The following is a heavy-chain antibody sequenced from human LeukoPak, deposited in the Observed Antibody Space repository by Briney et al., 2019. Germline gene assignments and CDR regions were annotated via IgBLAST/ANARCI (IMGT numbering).Heavy chain of an antibody. CDR1: GGSISSGDHY. V-gene: IGHV4-30-4*01. CDR3: ARVGDLRGVISWFDP. CDR2: MHYSGST. J-gene: IGHJ5*02. D-gene: IGHD3-10*01. Sequence: SQTLSLTCSVSGGSISSGDHYWIWIRQPPGKGLEWIGYMHYSGSTYYNPSLNSRLTTSVHTSKNQFSLTLSSVTAADTDVYYCARVGDLRGVISWFDPWGQGTLVTVSS.